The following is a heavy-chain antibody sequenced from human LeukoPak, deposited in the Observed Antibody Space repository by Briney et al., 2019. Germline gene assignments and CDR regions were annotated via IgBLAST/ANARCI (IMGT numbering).Heavy chain of an antibody. V-gene: IGHV3-30*18. J-gene: IGHJ3*02. CDR2: ISYDGSNK. D-gene: IGHD2-15*01. CDR3: AKDLVLYCSGGRCYQPTAFDI. CDR1: GFTFSSYG. Sequence: GGSLRLSCAASGFTFSSYGMHWVRQAPGKGLEWVAVISYDGSNKYYADSVKGRFTISRDNSKNTLYLQMNSLRAEDTAVYYCAKDLVLYCSGGRCYQPTAFDIWGQGTMVTVSS.